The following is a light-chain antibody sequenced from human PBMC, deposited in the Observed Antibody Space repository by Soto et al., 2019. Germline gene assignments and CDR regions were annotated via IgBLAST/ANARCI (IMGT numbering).Light chain of an antibody. Sequence: QSALTQPASVSGSPGQSITISCTGTSSDVGGYNFVSWYQQHPDKAPKHMIYDVTNRPSGVSNRFSGSKSGNTASLTISGLQAEDEADYYCSSYTSISTYVFGTGTKLTVL. V-gene: IGLV2-14*01. CDR2: DVT. CDR1: SSDVGGYNF. J-gene: IGLJ1*01. CDR3: SSYTSISTYV.